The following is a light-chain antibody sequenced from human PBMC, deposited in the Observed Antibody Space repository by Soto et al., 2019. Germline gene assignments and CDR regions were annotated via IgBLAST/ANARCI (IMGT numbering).Light chain of an antibody. V-gene: IGKV3-20*01. CDR2: GAS. Sequence: EIVLTQSPGTLSLSPGERATLSCRASQSISSSYLTWYQHKPGQAPRLLIYGASSRATGIPDRFSGSGSGTDFTLTISRLEPEDFAVYYCQHYGSSSYTFGHGTQLEIK. CDR1: QSISSSY. J-gene: IGKJ2*01. CDR3: QHYGSSSYT.